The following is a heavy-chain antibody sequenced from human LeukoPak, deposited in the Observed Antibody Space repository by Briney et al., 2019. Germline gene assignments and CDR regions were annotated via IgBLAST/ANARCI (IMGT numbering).Heavy chain of an antibody. Sequence: GGSLRLSCAASGFTVSRNYMNWVRQAPGKGLEWVSVIYSGGSTYYADSVKGRFTISRDNSKNTPYFQMNSLRADDTAFYYCTGGSPILRGRPFDYWGQGTLVTVSS. D-gene: IGHD3-10*01. CDR1: GFTVSRNY. J-gene: IGHJ4*02. V-gene: IGHV3-53*01. CDR2: IYSGGST. CDR3: TGGSPILRGRPFDY.